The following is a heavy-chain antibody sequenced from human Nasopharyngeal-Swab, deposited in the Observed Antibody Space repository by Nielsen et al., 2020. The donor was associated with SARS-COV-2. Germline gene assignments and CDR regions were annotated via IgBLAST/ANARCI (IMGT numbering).Heavy chain of an antibody. CDR3: AKDRGGRSLDS. Sequence: GGSLKISCSASGFNFTSYAIHCVRPPPGKGLEWVAVVSYDGTNTFYADSVKGRFAISRDNSKSTVSLQMNSLRSEDTAVYYCAKDRGGRSLDSWGQGTLVTVSS. V-gene: IGHV3-30-3*02. CDR2: VSYDGTNT. CDR1: GFNFTSYA. J-gene: IGHJ4*02. D-gene: IGHD3-16*01.